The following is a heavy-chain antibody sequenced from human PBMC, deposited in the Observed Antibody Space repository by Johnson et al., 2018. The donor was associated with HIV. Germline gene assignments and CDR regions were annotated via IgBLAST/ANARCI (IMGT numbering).Heavy chain of an antibody. V-gene: IGHV3-7*02. D-gene: IGHD5-18*01. CDR1: GFTLSRYW. CDR2: IKQDGSET. J-gene: IGHJ3*02. CDR3: ARAHVNTAMADAFDI. Sequence: VQLVESGGGLVQSGGSLRLSCAASGFTLSRYWMSWVRQAPGKGLEWVANIKQDGSETYYVDSVKGRFTISRDNAKNSLYLQMNSLRAEDTALYYRARAHVNTAMADAFDIWGQGTMVTFSS.